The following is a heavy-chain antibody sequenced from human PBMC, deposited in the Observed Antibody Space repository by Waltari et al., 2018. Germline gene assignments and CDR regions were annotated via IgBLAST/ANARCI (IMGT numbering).Heavy chain of an antibody. CDR1: GFTLSSFW. D-gene: IGHD6-13*01. J-gene: IGHJ3*02. V-gene: IGHV3-7*01. CDR2: MTRDGSET. CDR3: ARLSSSWNEKGAFDI. Sequence: EVQLVESGGGLVQPGGSLRLSCGGTGFTLSSFWMSWVRQAPGKGLDWGANMTRDGSETYYVDSVKGRFTISRDNAKNSLYLEMNTLRVEDTAIYYCARLSSSWNEKGAFDIWGQGTMVTVSS.